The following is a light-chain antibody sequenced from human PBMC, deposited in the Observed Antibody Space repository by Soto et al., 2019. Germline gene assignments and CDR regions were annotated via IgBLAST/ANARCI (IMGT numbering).Light chain of an antibody. CDR2: EGS. CDR3: CSHAGSSTWV. Sequence: QSALTQPASVSGSPGQSITISCTGTSSDVGSYNFVSWYQQHPGKAPKLMIYEGSKRPSGVSNRFSGSKSGNTASLTISGLRAEDEADYYCCSHAGSSTWVFGGGTKVTVL. CDR1: SSDVGSYNF. J-gene: IGLJ3*02. V-gene: IGLV2-23*01.